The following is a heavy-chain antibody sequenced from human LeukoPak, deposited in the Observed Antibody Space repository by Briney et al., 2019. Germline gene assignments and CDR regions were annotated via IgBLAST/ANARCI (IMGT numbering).Heavy chain of an antibody. CDR1: GFTFSNYW. CDR2: INSDGGST. V-gene: IGHV3-74*01. CDR3: ARGGTSGSLIY. D-gene: IGHD1-26*01. J-gene: IGHJ4*02. Sequence: GGSLRLSCAASGFTFSNYWTHWVRQDPLQGLVWVSRINSDGGSTGYADSVKGRFTISRDNAKNTLYLQMNSLRAEDTALYYCARGGTSGSLIYWGQGTLVTVSS.